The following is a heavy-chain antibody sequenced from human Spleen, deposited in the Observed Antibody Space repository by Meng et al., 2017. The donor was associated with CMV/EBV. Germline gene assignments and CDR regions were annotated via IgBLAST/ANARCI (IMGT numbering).Heavy chain of an antibody. D-gene: IGHD6-19*01. Sequence: SETLSLTCAVYGGSFSDYYWSWIRQPPGKGLDWIGYIYSSGRTNYNPSLRSRLTISLDTSKKQFSLKLSSVTAADTAVYYCARGSPNNGWYQIDDWGQGTLVTVSS. CDR1: GGSFSDYY. CDR3: ARGSPNNGWYQIDD. V-gene: IGHV4-59*01. CDR2: IYSSGRT. J-gene: IGHJ4*02.